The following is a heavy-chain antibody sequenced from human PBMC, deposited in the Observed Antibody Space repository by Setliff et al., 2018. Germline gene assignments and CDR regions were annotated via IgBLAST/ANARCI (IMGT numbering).Heavy chain of an antibody. CDR2: ISVYERST. Sequence: ASVKVSCKTSGYSFTRYGIRWVRQGPGQGREWMGRISVYERSTKYVEKFQCRVAMTTDTSTNTAYMELRSLGSDDTAVYYCARERDYDGMNYYVMDFWGQATTVTFSS. D-gene: IGHD3-22*01. J-gene: IGHJ6*01. CDR1: GYSFTRYG. CDR3: ARERDYDGMNYYVMDF. V-gene: IGHV1-18*01.